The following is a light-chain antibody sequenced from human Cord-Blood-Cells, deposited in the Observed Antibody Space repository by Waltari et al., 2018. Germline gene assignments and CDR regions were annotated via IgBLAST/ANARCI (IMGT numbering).Light chain of an antibody. CDR1: RSDVGGYNY. V-gene: IGLV2-8*01. CDR2: EVS. J-gene: IGLJ1*01. CDR3: SSYAGSNNYV. Sequence: QSALTQPPSASGSPGQSVTISCTGTRSDVGGYNYVPWYQQHPGNAPKLMIYEVSKRPSGVPDRFSGSKSGNTASLTVSGLQAEDEADYYCSSYAGSNNYVFGTGTKVTVL.